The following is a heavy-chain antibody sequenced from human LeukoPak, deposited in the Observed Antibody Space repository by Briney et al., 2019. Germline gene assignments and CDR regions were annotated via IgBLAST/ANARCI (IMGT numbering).Heavy chain of an antibody. V-gene: IGHV1-2*02. J-gene: IGHJ5*02. CDR2: INPNSGGT. D-gene: IGHD3-10*01. Sequence: ASVKVSCKASGYTFTGYYMHWVRQAPGQGLEWMGWINPNSGGTNYAQKFQGRVTMTRDTSISTAYMELSRLRSDDTAVYYCARARNKWGVRGVIGWFDPWGQGTLVTVSS. CDR1: GYTFTGYY. CDR3: ARARNKWGVRGVIGWFDP.